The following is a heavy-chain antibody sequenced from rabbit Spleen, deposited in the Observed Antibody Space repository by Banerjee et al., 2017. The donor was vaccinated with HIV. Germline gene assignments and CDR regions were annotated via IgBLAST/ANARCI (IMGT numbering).Heavy chain of an antibody. CDR1: GFDFSSNA. D-gene: IGHD6-1*01. V-gene: IGHV1S40*01. Sequence: QSLEESGGGLVQPGASLTLTCTASGFDFSSNAMCWVRQAPGKGLEWIACIYTSSGSTYYASWAKGRFTISKTSSTTVTLQMTSLTVADTATYFCARGNIFGYGYGTYFNLWGPGTLVTVS. CDR3: ARGNIFGYGYGTYFNL. CDR2: IYTSSGST. J-gene: IGHJ4*01.